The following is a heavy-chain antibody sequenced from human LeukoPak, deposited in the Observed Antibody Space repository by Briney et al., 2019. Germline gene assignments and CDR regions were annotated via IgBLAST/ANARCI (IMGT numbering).Heavy chain of an antibody. V-gene: IGHV4-34*01. CDR2: INHSGST. D-gene: IGHD5-12*01. Sequence: SETLSLTCAVFGGSFRGYYWSWIRQPPGKGLEWIGEINHSGSTNYNPSLKSRVTISVDTSKNQFSLRLSSVTAADTAVYYCARDMVGYDDAFDIWGQGTMVTVSS. J-gene: IGHJ3*02. CDR3: ARDMVGYDDAFDI. CDR1: GGSFRGYY.